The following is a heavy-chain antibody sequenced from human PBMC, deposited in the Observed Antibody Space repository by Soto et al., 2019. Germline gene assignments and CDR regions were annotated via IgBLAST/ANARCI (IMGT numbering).Heavy chain of an antibody. Sequence: QVHLVQSGAEVRKPGASVKVSCKASGYTFSSYAMPWVRQAPGHRLEWMGWINAGYGNTKSSQKFQDRVTISRDTSASTAYMELTSLRSEDTAVYYCARDTGDGTFDFWGQGTLVTVSS. CDR1: GYTFSSYA. J-gene: IGHJ4*02. CDR3: ARDTGDGTFDF. D-gene: IGHD7-27*01. CDR2: INAGYGNT. V-gene: IGHV1-3*01.